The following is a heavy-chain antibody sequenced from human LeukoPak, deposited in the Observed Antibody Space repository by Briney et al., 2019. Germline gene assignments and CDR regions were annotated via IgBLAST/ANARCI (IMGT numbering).Heavy chain of an antibody. V-gene: IGHV1-3*03. CDR1: GYTFTNYA. D-gene: IGHD6-13*01. Sequence: GASVKVSCKASGYTFTNYAIHWVRQAPGQRLEWMGWINTDNGYTKYSQEFQGRVAITRDTSASTAYMELSSLRSEDTAVYYCARGIAAAGENNWFDPWGQGTLVTVSS. CDR3: ARGIAAAGENNWFDP. J-gene: IGHJ5*02. CDR2: INTDNGYT.